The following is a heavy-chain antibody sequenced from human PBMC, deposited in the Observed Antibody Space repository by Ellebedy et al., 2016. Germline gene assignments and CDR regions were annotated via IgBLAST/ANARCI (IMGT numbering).Heavy chain of an antibody. CDR3: AKWLRDTGFDY. D-gene: IGHD2-8*02. J-gene: IGHJ4*02. CDR2: VTGSDFPGGSDNR. CDR1: GLSFSNYD. Sequence: GESLKISXAASGLSFSNYDMGWVRQSPGKGLEWVSTVTGSDFPGGSDNRYYADSVKGRFTISRDNSKDTLYLRMNSLRAEDTAVYYCAKWLRDTGFDYWGQGTLVTVSS. V-gene: IGHV3-23*01.